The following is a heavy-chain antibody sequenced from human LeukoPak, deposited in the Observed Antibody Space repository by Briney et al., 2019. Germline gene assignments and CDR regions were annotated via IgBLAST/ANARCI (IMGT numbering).Heavy chain of an antibody. CDR1: GGTFNSYV. V-gene: IGHV1-69*13. CDR3: ARAGSYSYVDFDY. D-gene: IGHD5-18*01. CDR2: IIPIFGAP. Sequence: SVKVSCKASGGTFNSYVFTWVRQAPGHGLEFMGGIIPIFGAPNYAQKFQGRLSITADESTRTAYMELSSLTSEDTAVYYCARAGSYSYVDFDYWGQGTLVTVSS. J-gene: IGHJ4*02.